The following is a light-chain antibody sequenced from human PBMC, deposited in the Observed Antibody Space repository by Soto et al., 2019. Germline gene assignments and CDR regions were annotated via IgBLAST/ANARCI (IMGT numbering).Light chain of an antibody. CDR3: QQYSNSPHT. CDR2: GAT. J-gene: IGKJ4*01. Sequence: EIVLTQSPGTLSLSPGERATLSCRASQSVSSSYLAWYQQKPGPATRLLIYGATSRATGIPDRFSGSGSGTDFTLTISSLQPEDFAVYYCQQYSNSPHTFGEGTKVEIK. CDR1: QSVSSSY. V-gene: IGKV3-20*01.